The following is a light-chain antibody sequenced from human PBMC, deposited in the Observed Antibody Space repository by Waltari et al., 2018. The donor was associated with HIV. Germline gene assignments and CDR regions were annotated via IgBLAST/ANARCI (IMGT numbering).Light chain of an antibody. Sequence: EIVMTQSPATLSVSPGERATLSCRASQSVSSNLAWYQQKPGQAPRLLIYGASTRATGIPARFSGSGSGTEFTLTISSLQSEDFAVYYCQQYNNWPPIFTFGPGTKVDIK. V-gene: IGKV3-15*01. CDR1: QSVSSN. CDR2: GAS. J-gene: IGKJ3*01. CDR3: QQYNNWPPIFT.